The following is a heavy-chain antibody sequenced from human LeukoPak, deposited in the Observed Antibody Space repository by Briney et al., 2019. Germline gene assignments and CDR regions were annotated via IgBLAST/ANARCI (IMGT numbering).Heavy chain of an antibody. V-gene: IGHV3-43*02. CDR2: ISGDGGDT. D-gene: IGHD6-19*01. CDR1: GFSLDDCA. J-gene: IGHJ6*02. CDR3: AKDRLPGGIAVAGTDDGMDV. Sequence: GGSLRLSCVASGFSLDDCAMHWVRQVPGKGLEWVSLISGDGGDTYYADSVKGRFTISRDNSRNSLYLQMNSLRTEDTAFYYCAKDRLPGGIAVAGTDDGMDVWGQGTTVSVSS.